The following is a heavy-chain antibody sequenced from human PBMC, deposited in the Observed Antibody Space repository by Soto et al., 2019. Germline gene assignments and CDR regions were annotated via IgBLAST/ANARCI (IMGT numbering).Heavy chain of an antibody. D-gene: IGHD3-16*01. CDR2: TSYDGSDK. J-gene: IGHJ1*01. Sequence: QVHLVESGGGVVQPGTSLRVSCVGSGFTFRSYVIHWVRQAPGKGLEWVALTSYDGSDKYYGDSVRGRFTISRDNSRNPVDLQMDSLRLEDTALYYCARWGTTGGLDVWGQGTLVSVSS. V-gene: IGHV3-30*19. CDR3: ARWGTTGGLDV. CDR1: GFTFRSYV.